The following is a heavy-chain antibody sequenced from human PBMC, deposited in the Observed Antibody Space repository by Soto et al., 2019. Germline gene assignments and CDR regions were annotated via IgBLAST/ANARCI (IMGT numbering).Heavy chain of an antibody. CDR1: GGSFSDYY. J-gene: IGHJ6*02. CDR2: INHSGST. CDR3: ARGIRGFFPWYDMDV. D-gene: IGHD5-12*01. V-gene: IGHV4-34*01. Sequence: SSETLSLTCAVYGGSFSDYYWSWIRQPPGKGLEWIGEINHSGSTNYNPSLKSRVAISVDTSKNQFSLKLSSVTAADTAVYYCARGIRGFFPWYDMDVWGQGTTVTVSS.